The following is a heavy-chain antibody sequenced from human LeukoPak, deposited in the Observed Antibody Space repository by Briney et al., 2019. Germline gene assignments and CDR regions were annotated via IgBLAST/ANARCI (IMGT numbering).Heavy chain of an antibody. V-gene: IGHV4-34*01. CDR1: GGSFSGYY. CDR2: INHSGST. D-gene: IGHD3-9*01. Sequence: SSETLSLTCAVYGGSFSGYYWSWIRQPPGKGLEWIGEINHSGSTNYNPSLKSRVTISVDTSKNQFSLKLSSVTAADTAVYYCARGGYDILTGYYSRGYYYYYMDVWGKGTTVTISS. J-gene: IGHJ6*03. CDR3: ARGGYDILTGYYSRGYYYYYMDV.